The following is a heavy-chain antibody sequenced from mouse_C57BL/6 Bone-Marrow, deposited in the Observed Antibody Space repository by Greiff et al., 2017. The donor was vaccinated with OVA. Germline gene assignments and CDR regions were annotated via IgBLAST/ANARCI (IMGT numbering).Heavy chain of an antibody. V-gene: IGHV1-76*01. D-gene: IGHD2-12*01. CDR3: ARDSPYWYFDV. CDR2: IYPGSGNT. Sequence: QVQLKQSGAELVRPGASVKLSCKASGYTFTDYYINWVKQRPGQGLEWIARIYPGSGNTYYNEKFKGKATLTADKSSSTAYMQLSSLTSEDSAVYFCARDSPYWYFDVWGTGTTVTVSS. J-gene: IGHJ1*03. CDR1: GYTFTDYY.